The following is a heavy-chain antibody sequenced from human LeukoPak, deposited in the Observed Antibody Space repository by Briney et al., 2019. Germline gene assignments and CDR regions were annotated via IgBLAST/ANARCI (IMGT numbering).Heavy chain of an antibody. D-gene: IGHD3-3*01. CDR3: ARVERFPTVWFDP. CDR2: MNLISGST. Sequence: ASVKVSCKASGYTFSNYDINWVRQAAGQGLEWMGWMNLISGSTGYAQKFQGRVTMTRDTSITTAFMELSSLRSDDTAIYYCARVERFPTVWFDPWGQGTLVTVSS. CDR1: GYTFSNYD. V-gene: IGHV1-8*01. J-gene: IGHJ5*02.